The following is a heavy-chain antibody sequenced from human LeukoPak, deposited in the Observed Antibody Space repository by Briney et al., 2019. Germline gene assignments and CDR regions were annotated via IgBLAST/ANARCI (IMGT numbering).Heavy chain of an antibody. D-gene: IGHD2-2*01. Sequence: PSETLSLTCTVSGGSISSYYWSWIRQPAGKGPEWIGRIYTSGSTNYNPSLKSRVTMPVDTSKNQFSLKLSSVTAADTAVYYCARDRGCSSTSCSSNWFDPWGQGTLVTVSS. CDR1: GGSISSYY. CDR2: IYTSGST. V-gene: IGHV4-4*07. J-gene: IGHJ5*02. CDR3: ARDRGCSSTSCSSNWFDP.